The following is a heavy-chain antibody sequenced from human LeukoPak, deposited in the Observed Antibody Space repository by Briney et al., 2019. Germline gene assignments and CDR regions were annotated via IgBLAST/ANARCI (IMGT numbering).Heavy chain of an antibody. CDR1: GDSVSSNSAA. V-gene: IGHV6-1*01. Sequence: SQTLSLTCAISGDSVSSNSAAWNWIRQSPSRGLEWLGRTYYRSKWYNDYAVSVKSRITINPDTSKNQFSLQLNSVTPEDTAVYYCARDSSSSGYYYVEGYFDYWGQGTLVTVSS. J-gene: IGHJ4*02. D-gene: IGHD3-22*01. CDR3: ARDSSSSGYYYVEGYFDY. CDR2: TYYRSKWYN.